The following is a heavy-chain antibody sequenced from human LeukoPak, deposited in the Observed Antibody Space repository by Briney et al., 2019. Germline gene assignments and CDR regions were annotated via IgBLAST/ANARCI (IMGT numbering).Heavy chain of an antibody. CDR2: MSTSGGRT. J-gene: IGHJ4*02. V-gene: IGHV3-23*01. CDR3: AKDGGYYYGDDGFYFFDY. Sequence: GGSLRLSCEGSGFTFNIYAMTWVRQAPGKGLEWVSAMSTSGGRTYYADSVKGRFTISRDNSKNTLYLQMNGLRAEDTAVYYCAKDGGYYYGDDGFYFFDYWGQGTLVTVSS. D-gene: IGHD3-10*01. CDR1: GFTFNIYA.